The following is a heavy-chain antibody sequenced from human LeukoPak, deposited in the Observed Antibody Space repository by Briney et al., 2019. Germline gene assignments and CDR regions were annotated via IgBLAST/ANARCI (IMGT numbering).Heavy chain of an antibody. Sequence: SETLSLTCAVYGGSFSGYYWSWIRQPPGKGLEWIGEINHSGSTNYNPSLKSRVTISVDTSKNQFSLKLSSVTAADTAVYYCARRGITKVRGKFDPWGQGTLVTVSS. CDR1: GGSFSGYY. J-gene: IGHJ5*02. CDR3: ARRGITKVRGKFDP. D-gene: IGHD3-10*01. V-gene: IGHV4-34*01. CDR2: INHSGST.